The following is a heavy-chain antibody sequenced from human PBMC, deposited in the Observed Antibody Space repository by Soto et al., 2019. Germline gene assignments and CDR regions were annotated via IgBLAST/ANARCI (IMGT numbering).Heavy chain of an antibody. D-gene: IGHD2-15*01. Sequence: QVQLVQSGAEVKKPGASVKVSCKASGYTFTSYGISWVRQAPGQGLEWMGWISAYNGNTNYAQKLQGRVTMTTDTSTSTAYVELRSLRSDDTAVYYCARVEGYCSGGSCEYYYMDIWGRGTTVTVSS. V-gene: IGHV1-18*01. J-gene: IGHJ6*03. CDR2: ISAYNGNT. CDR1: GYTFTSYG. CDR3: ARVEGYCSGGSCEYYYMDI.